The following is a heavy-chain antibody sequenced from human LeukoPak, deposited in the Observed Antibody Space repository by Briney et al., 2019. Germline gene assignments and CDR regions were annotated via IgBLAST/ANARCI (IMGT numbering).Heavy chain of an antibody. V-gene: IGHV4-31*03. CDR1: GGSISSGGYY. Sequence: SETLSLTCTVSGGSISSGGYYWSWLRQHPGKGLEWLWYIYYSGSTYYNPALKSRVTISLDTSKNQFSLKLSSVPAADTAVYYCAREGYSNDWFDPSGEGALVTVSS. CDR3: AREGYSNDWFDP. D-gene: IGHD4-11*01. CDR2: IYYSGST. J-gene: IGHJ5*02.